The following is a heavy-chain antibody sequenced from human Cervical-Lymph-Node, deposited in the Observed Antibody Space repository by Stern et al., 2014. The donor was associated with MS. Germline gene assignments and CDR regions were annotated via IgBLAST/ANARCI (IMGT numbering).Heavy chain of an antibody. D-gene: IGHD6-19*01. CDR3: ARQGGQWSPQLDY. Sequence: VQLVESGPGLVKPSETLSLICSVSGDSIIGGSFYWGWIRQPPGKGLEWIGSIYYSGNTYYKTSLKTRLTISVDTSKTQFPQRVTSWTATDMGIYYCARQGGQWSPQLDYWGQGTLVTVSS. J-gene: IGHJ4*02. CDR1: GDSIIGGSFY. V-gene: IGHV4-39*01. CDR2: IYYSGNT.